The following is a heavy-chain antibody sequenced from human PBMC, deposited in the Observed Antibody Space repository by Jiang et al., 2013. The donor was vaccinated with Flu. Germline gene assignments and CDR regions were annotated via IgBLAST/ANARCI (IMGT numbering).Heavy chain of an antibody. Sequence: PGLVKPSETLSLTCTVSGGSISSYFWSWIRQPPGKGLEWIGFIYNSGRTNYNPSLKSRVTISVDTSKNQFSLKLSSVTAADTAVYYCARHLSAGTVFDYWGQGALVTVSS. J-gene: IGHJ4*02. CDR2: IYNSGRT. V-gene: IGHV4-59*08. CDR1: GGSISSYF. CDR3: ARHLSAGTVFDY. D-gene: IGHD6-13*01.